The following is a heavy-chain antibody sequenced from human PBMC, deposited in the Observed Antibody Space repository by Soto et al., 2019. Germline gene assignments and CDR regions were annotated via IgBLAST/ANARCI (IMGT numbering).Heavy chain of an antibody. CDR1: GGSFGTNY. J-gene: IGHJ5*02. CDR2: TYHTGST. CDR3: ATDSAGRGPFDP. Sequence: PSETLSLTCTISGGSFGTNYWSWIRQAPGKGLEWIGYTYHTGSTKYNPSLKSRATISVDTSKNQFSLTLNSAAAADTAVYYCATDSAGRGPFDPWGQGIRVTVS. D-gene: IGHD3-10*01. V-gene: IGHV4-59*13.